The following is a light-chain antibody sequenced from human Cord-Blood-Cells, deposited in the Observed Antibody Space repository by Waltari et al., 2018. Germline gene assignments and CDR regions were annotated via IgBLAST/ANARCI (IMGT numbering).Light chain of an antibody. V-gene: IGKV4-1*01. CDR3: QQYYSTPLT. Sequence: DIVMTQSPDSLPVSLGGRATINCKSSQSVLYSSNNKNYLVWYQQKPGQPPKLLIYWASTRESGVPDRFSGSGSGTDFSLTISSLQAEDVAVYYCQQYYSTPLTFGGGTKVEIK. CDR1: QSVLYSSNNKNY. CDR2: WAS. J-gene: IGKJ4*01.